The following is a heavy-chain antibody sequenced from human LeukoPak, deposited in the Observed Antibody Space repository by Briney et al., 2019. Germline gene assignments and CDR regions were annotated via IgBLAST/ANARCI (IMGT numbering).Heavy chain of an antibody. V-gene: IGHV3-15*01. CDR3: TTVRFDSSGYNSIFDY. D-gene: IGHD3-22*01. CDR1: GFTFSNAW. Sequence: TGGSLRLSCAASGFTFSNAWMTWVRQAPGKGLEWLGRIKSKSHGGTADYAAPVKGRFTISRDESKNTLYLQMNSLKTEDTAVYYCTTVRFDSSGYNSIFDYWGQGTLVTVSS. J-gene: IGHJ4*02. CDR2: IKSKSHGGTA.